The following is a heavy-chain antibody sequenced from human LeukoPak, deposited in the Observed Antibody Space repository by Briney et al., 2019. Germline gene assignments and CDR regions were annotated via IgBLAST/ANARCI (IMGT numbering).Heavy chain of an antibody. D-gene: IGHD1-26*01. CDR3: ARGVGTYY. CDR1: GFTFSSYA. Sequence: GGSLRLSCAASGFTFSSYAMSWVRQAPGKGLEWVAVISYDGSNKYYADSVKGRFTISRDNSKNTLYLQMNSLRAEDTAVYYCARGVGTYYWGQGTLVTVSS. V-gene: IGHV3-30-3*01. J-gene: IGHJ4*02. CDR2: ISYDGSNK.